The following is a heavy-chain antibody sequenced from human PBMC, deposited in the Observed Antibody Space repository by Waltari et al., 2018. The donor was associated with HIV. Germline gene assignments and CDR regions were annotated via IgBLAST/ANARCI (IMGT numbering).Heavy chain of an antibody. Sequence: QVQLVQSGAEVKKPGASVKVSCKASGYTFTGYYMHWVRQAPGQGLEWMGWINPNSGGTNYAKKCQGRVTMTRDTSISTAYMELSRLRSDDTAVYYCAESEYSSSSIGYWGQGTLVTVSS. CDR3: AESEYSSSSIGY. D-gene: IGHD6-6*01. CDR2: INPNSGGT. V-gene: IGHV1-2*02. J-gene: IGHJ4*02. CDR1: GYTFTGYY.